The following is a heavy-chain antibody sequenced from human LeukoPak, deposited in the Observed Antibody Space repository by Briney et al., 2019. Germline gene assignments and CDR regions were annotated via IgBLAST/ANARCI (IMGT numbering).Heavy chain of an antibody. CDR2: ISSGGGNT. Sequence: GGSLRLSCSASGITFSSYAMSWVREAPGKGLEWVSGISSGGGNTYYADSVKGRFTISRDSSKNTAYLQIISLRAEDTAVYHCAKEAGNGWSYFDYWGQGTLVTVSS. CDR3: AKEAGNGWSYFDY. J-gene: IGHJ4*02. V-gene: IGHV3-23*01. CDR1: GITFSSYA. D-gene: IGHD6-19*01.